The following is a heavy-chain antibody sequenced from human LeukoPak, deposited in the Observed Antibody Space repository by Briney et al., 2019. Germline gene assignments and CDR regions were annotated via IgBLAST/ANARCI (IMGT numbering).Heavy chain of an antibody. CDR2: INPNSGGT. Sequence: GASVKVSCKASGYTFTGYYMHWVRQAPGQGLEWMGWINPNSGGTNYAQKFQGRVTMTRDTSISTAYMELSRLRSDDTAVYYCARDQWELPWGVFDYWGQGTLVTVSS. J-gene: IGHJ4*02. CDR3: ARDQWELPWGVFDY. V-gene: IGHV1-2*02. CDR1: GYTFTGYY. D-gene: IGHD1-26*01.